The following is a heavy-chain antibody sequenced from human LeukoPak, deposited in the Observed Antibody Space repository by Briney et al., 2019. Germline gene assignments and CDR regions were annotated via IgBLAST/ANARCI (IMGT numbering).Heavy chain of an antibody. V-gene: IGHV3-23*01. Sequence: GGSLRLSCAASEFTFNSYAMAWVRQAPGRGLEWVSAISGSGGNTYYADSVKGRFTISRDNSKNTLYLQMNSLRAEDTAVYYCAKEACGGSCSSDYFDYWGQGTLVTVSS. D-gene: IGHD2-15*01. J-gene: IGHJ4*02. CDR1: EFTFNSYA. CDR3: AKEACGGSCSSDYFDY. CDR2: ISGSGGNT.